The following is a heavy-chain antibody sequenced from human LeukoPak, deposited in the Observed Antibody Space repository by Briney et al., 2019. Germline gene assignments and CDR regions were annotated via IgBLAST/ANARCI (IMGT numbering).Heavy chain of an antibody. J-gene: IGHJ5*02. V-gene: IGHV4-59*01. D-gene: IGHD2-15*01. CDR2: IYYSGST. Sequence: SETLSLTCTVSGGSISSYYWSWIRQPPGKGLEWIGYIYYSGSTNYNPSLKSRVTISVDTSKNQFSLKLSSVTAADTAVYYCARGPIRGGYNWFDPWGQGTLVTVSS. CDR3: ARGPIRGGYNWFDP. CDR1: GGSISSYY.